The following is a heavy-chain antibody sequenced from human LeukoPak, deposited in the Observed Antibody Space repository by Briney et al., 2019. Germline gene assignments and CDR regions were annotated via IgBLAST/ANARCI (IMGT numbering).Heavy chain of an antibody. CDR1: GYTFSNYW. J-gene: IGHJ4*02. Sequence: GGSLRLSCSASGYTFSNYWMSWVRQAPGKGLEYVANIKQDGSETYYVDSVKGRFTISRDNAKNSLYLQMNSLRVEDTAVYYCASDQGILFFDRWGQGTLVTVSS. D-gene: IGHD2-21*01. CDR3: ASDQGILFFDR. V-gene: IGHV3-7*01. CDR2: IKQDGSET.